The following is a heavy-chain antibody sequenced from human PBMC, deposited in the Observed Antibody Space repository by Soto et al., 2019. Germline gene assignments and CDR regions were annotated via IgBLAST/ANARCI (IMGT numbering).Heavy chain of an antibody. CDR2: ISGSGGST. J-gene: IGHJ4*02. CDR1: GFTFSSYA. Sequence: VRLSCAASGFTFSSYAMSWVRQAPGKGLEWVSAISGSGGSTYYADSVKGRFTISRDNSKNTLYLQMNSLRAEDTAVYYCAKLGWELQGVDYWGQGTLVTVSS. V-gene: IGHV3-23*01. D-gene: IGHD1-26*01. CDR3: AKLGWELQGVDY.